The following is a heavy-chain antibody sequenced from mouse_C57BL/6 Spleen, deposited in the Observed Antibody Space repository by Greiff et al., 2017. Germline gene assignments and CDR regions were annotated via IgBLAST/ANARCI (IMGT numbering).Heavy chain of an antibody. CDR1: GYSFTGYY. Sequence: EVQLQESGPELVKPGASVKISCKASGYSFTGYYMNWVKQSPEKSLEWIGEINPSTGGTTYNQKFKAKATLTVDKSSSTAYMQLKSLTSEDSAVXYCARGYDGLYFDYWGQGTTLTVSS. CDR2: INPSTGGT. J-gene: IGHJ2*01. V-gene: IGHV1-42*01. D-gene: IGHD2-2*01. CDR3: ARGYDGLYFDY.